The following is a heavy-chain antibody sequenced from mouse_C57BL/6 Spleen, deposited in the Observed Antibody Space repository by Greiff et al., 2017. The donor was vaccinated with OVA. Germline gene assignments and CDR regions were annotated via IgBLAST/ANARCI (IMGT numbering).Heavy chain of an antibody. Sequence: VHLVESGPGLVAPSQSLSITCTVSGFSLTSYGVHWVRQPPGKGLEWLVVIWSDGSTTYNSALKSRLSISKDNSKSQVFLKMNSLQTDDTAMYYCARQEDYGIYYAMDYWGQGTSVTVSS. J-gene: IGHJ4*01. CDR2: IWSDGST. V-gene: IGHV2-6-1*01. CDR1: GFSLTSYG. CDR3: ARQEDYGIYYAMDY. D-gene: IGHD2-4*01.